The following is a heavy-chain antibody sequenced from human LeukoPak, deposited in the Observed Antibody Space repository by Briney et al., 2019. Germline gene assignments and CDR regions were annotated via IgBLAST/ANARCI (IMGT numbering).Heavy chain of an antibody. D-gene: IGHD2-2*01. J-gene: IGHJ4*02. CDR3: ARDGFVVVPAALEGAVFDY. Sequence: GGSLRLSCAASGFSFSDYWMSWVRQAPGKGLEWVANIKQDGSEKYYVDSVKGRFTISRDNAKNSLYLQMNSLRAEDTAVYYRARDGFVVVPAALEGAVFDYWGQGTLVTVSS. CDR1: GFSFSDYW. V-gene: IGHV3-7*01. CDR2: IKQDGSEK.